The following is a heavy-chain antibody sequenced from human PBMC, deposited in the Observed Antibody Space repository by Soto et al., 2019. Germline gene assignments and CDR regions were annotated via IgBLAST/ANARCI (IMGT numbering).Heavy chain of an antibody. CDR2: ISSSSSTI. CDR3: ASQSSEWLLFAS. J-gene: IGHJ4*02. CDR1: GFPFSSYT. Sequence: GGSLRLSCAASGFPFSSYTMHWVRQAPGKGLEWVSYISSSSSTIYYADSVKGRFTISRDNAKNSLYLQMNSLRAEDTAVYYCASQSSEWLLFASWGQGTLVTVSS. V-gene: IGHV3-48*01. D-gene: IGHD5-12*01.